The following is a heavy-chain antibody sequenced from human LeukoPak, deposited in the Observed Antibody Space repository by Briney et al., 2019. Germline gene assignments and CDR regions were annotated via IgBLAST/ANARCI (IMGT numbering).Heavy chain of an antibody. CDR1: GFTLRSYA. CDR3: ASTYYFDSSGLDAFDI. CDR2: IRYDGSKT. Sequence: GGSLRLSCAASGFTLRSYAIRWVRQAPGKGLEWVAVIRYDGSKTDYSDSVKGRFTVSRDNSKNTLYLQMNSLRAEDTAVYYCASTYYFDSSGLDAFDIWGQGTMVTVSA. V-gene: IGHV3-33*01. D-gene: IGHD3-22*01. J-gene: IGHJ3*02.